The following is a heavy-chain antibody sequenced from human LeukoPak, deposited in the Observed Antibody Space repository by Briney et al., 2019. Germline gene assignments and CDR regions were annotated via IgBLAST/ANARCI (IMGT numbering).Heavy chain of an antibody. CDR2: ISGSGGST. D-gene: IGHD2-15*01. J-gene: IGHJ4*02. V-gene: IGHV3-23*01. CDR1: GFTFSSYA. CDR3: AKGRLEGSDFDY. Sequence: PGGSLRLSCAASGFTFSSYAMSWVRQAPGKGLEWDSAISGSGGSTYYADSVKGRFTISRDNSKNTLYLQMNSLRAEDTAVYYCAKGRLEGSDFDYWGQGTLVTVSS.